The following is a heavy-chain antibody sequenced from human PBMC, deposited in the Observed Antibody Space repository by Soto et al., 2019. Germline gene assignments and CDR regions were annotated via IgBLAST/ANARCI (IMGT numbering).Heavy chain of an antibody. CDR2: IKSKTDGGTT. J-gene: IGHJ4*02. CDR3: TTDFDGDFSTDD. CDR1: GFTFSNAW. D-gene: IGHD4-17*01. V-gene: IGHV3-15*01. Sequence: GGSLRLSCAASGFTFSNAWMSWVRQAPGKGLEWVGRIKSKTDGGTTDYAAPVKGRFTISRDDSKNTLYLQMNSLKTEDTAVYYCTTDFDGDFSTDDWGQGTLVTVSS.